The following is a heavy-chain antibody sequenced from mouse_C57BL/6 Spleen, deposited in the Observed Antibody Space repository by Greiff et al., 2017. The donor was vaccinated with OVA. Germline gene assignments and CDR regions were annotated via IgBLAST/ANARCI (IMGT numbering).Heavy chain of an antibody. V-gene: IGHV1-82*01. CDR1: GYAFSSSW. J-gene: IGHJ3*01. CDR3: ARSNFAWFAY. CDR2: IYPGDGDT. D-gene: IGHD2-5*01. Sequence: VKLVESGPELVKPGASVKISCKASGYAFSSSWMNWVKQRPGKGLEWIGRIYPGDGDTNYNGKFKGKATLTAEKSSSTAYMQRSSLTSEDSAVYFCARSNFAWFAYWGQGTLVTVSA.